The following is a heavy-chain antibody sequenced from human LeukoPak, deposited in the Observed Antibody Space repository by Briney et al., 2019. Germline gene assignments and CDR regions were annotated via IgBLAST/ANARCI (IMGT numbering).Heavy chain of an antibody. V-gene: IGHV4-34*01. CDR2: IYYSGST. CDR1: GGSFSGYY. Sequence: SETLSLTCAVYGGSFSGYYWSWIRQPPGKGLEWIGSIYYSGSTYYNPSLKSRVTKSVDMSKNQFSLKLSSVTAADTAVYYCARQTYASSGYGAFDIWGQGTMVTVSS. D-gene: IGHD3-22*01. J-gene: IGHJ3*02. CDR3: ARQTYASSGYGAFDI.